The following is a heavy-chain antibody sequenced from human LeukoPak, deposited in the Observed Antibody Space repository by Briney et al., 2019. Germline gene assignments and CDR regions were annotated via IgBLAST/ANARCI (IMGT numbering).Heavy chain of an antibody. CDR1: GFTFSSYD. J-gene: IGHJ4*02. V-gene: IGHV3-13*01. Sequence: PGGSLRLSCAASGFTFSSYDMHWVRQATGKGLEWVSAIGTAGDTYYPGSVKGRFTISRENAKNSLYLQMNSLRAGDTAVYYCARALVGATELDYWGQGTLVTVSS. CDR2: IGTAGDT. D-gene: IGHD1-26*01. CDR3: ARALVGATELDY.